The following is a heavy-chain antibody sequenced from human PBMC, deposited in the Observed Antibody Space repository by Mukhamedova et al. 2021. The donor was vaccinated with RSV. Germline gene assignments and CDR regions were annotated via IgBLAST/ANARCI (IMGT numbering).Heavy chain of an antibody. D-gene: IGHD2/OR15-2a*01. Sequence: HGGSTNYNPSLKSRVTISVDKPKNQFSLKLSSVTAADTAVYYCARDRAIVLWGQGTLVTVSS. CDR3: ARDRAIVL. CDR2: HGGST. J-gene: IGHJ4*02. V-gene: IGHV4-4*02.